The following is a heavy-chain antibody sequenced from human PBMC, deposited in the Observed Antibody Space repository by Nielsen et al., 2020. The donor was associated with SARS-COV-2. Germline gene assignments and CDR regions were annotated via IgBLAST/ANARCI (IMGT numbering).Heavy chain of an antibody. J-gene: IGHJ4*02. Sequence: ASVKVSCKASGYTFSHYVINWVRQAPGQGLEWMGWMNTNTGDPMYAQGFSGRFVFSVDTSVTTAYLQISSLEAEDTAVYYCARKTCGSTSCPFGYWGQGTLVTVSS. CDR3: ARKTCGSTSCPFGY. D-gene: IGHD2-2*01. V-gene: IGHV7-4-1*02. CDR1: GYTFSHYV. CDR2: MNTNTGDP.